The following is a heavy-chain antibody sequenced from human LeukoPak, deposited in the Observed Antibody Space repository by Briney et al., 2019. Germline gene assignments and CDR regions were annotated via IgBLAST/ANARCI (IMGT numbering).Heavy chain of an antibody. J-gene: IGHJ4*02. CDR1: GYTFTDYY. CDR2: INPNDGDT. D-gene: IGHD2-2*01. Sequence: ASVKVSCKASGYTFTDYYMHWVRQAPVQGFEWMGWINPNDGDTNYAQKFQGRVTMTRDTSISTAHMEESRLRSDDTAVYYCARANFLYCSSTTCLFDYWGQGTLVTVSS. CDR3: ARANFLYCSSTTCLFDY. V-gene: IGHV1-2*02.